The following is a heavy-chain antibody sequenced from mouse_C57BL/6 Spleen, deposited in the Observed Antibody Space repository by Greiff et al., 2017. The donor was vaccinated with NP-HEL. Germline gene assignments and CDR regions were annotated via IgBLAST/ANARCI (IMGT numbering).Heavy chain of an antibody. J-gene: IGHJ1*03. V-gene: IGHV5-16*01. CDR1: GFTFSDYY. CDR2: INYDGSST. CDR3: ARGRPRGYWYFDV. Sequence: EVMLVESEGGLVQPGSSMKLSCTASGFTFSDYYMAWVRQVPEKGLEWVANINYDGSSTYYLDSLKSRFIISRDNAKNILYLQMSSLKSEDTATYYCARGRPRGYWYFDVWGTGTTVTVSS.